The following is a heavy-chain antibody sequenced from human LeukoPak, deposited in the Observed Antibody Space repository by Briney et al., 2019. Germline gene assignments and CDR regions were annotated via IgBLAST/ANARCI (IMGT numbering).Heavy chain of an antibody. CDR1: GFTFTNYW. V-gene: IGHV3-7*01. D-gene: IGHD2/OR15-2a*01. Sequence: GGSLRLSCAASGFTFTNYWMSWVRQAPGKGLEWVANIKQDGSEKYYVDSVKGRFTISRDNAKNSLYLQMNSLRAEDTAVYYCARGLYGRSFWHWGQGTLVTVSS. J-gene: IGHJ1*01. CDR3: ARGLYGRSFWH. CDR2: IKQDGSEK.